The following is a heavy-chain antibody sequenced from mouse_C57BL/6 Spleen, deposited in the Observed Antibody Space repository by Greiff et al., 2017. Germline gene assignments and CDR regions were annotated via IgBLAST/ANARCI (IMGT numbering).Heavy chain of an antibody. J-gene: IGHJ2*01. V-gene: IGHV5-9*01. Sequence: EVKPVESGGGLVKPGGFLKLFCAAFGFTFSSYTMSLVRQTPEKRLEWVATISGGGGKTYYPDSVKGRFTNSRDNAKNTRYMQMSSLRSKDTDLYYCARHGDYGSRALDYWGQGTTLTVSS. D-gene: IGHD1-1*01. CDR1: GFTFSSYT. CDR2: ISGGGGKT. CDR3: ARHGDYGSRALDY.